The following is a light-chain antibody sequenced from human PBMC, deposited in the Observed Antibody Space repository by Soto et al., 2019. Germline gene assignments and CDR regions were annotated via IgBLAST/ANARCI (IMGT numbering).Light chain of an antibody. Sequence: EIVMTQSRSTLSVSPGDRATLSCRASQSVDSSLAWYQQKPGQAPRLLIYGASTRATGIPARFSGSGSGTEFTLTISSLQSEDFAVYYCQQYNNWPPAFGGRTRWIS. V-gene: IGKV3-15*01. J-gene: IGKJ4*01. CDR1: QSVDSS. CDR2: GAS. CDR3: QQYNNWPPA.